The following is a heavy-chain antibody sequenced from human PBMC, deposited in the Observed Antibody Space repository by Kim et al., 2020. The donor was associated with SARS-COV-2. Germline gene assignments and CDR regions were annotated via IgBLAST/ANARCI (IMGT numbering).Heavy chain of an antibody. D-gene: IGHD5-12*01. CDR2: SA. J-gene: IGHJ4*02. CDR3: TSGYDSATDY. Sequence: SAYYSYPGKGRFTISRDNSKNTVYVQMKGLRVEDTAVYYCTSGYDSATDYWGQGTLVTVSS. V-gene: IGHV3-23*01.